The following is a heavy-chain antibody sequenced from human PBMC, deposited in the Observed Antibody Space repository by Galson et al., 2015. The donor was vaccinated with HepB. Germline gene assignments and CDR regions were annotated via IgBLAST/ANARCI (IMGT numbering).Heavy chain of an antibody. CDR1: GGSISSSSYY. V-gene: IGHV4-39*07. CDR3: ARARSSSWYGY. Sequence: ETLSLTCTVSGGSISSSSYYWGWIRQPPGKGLEWIGSIYYSGSTYYNPSLKSRVTISVDTSKNQFSLKLSSVTAADTAVYYCARARSSSWYGYWGQGTLVTVSS. D-gene: IGHD6-13*01. J-gene: IGHJ4*02. CDR2: IYYSGST.